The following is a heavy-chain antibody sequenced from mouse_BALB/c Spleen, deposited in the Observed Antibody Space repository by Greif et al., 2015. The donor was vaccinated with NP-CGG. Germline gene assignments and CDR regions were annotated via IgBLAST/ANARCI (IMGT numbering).Heavy chain of an antibody. V-gene: IGHV14-1*02. CDR3: ARCYPLYYYAMDY. CDR1: GFNIKVYY. J-gene: IGHJ4*01. CDR2: IDPENGNT. Sequence: VQLQQSGAELVRPGALVKLSCKASGFNIKVYYMHWVKQRPEQGLEWIGWIDPENGNTIYDPKFQGKASITADTSSNTAYLQLSSLTSEDTAVYYCARCYPLYYYAMDYWGQGTSVTVSS.